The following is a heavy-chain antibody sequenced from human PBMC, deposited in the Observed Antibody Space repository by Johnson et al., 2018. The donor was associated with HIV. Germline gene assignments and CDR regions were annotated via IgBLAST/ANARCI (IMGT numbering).Heavy chain of an antibody. Sequence: QVQLVESGGGLVKPGGSLRLSCAASGFSFSDYYMSWIRQAPGKGLEWVSYISSSGSTIYYADFVKGRFTISRDNAKKSMYLQMNSLRAEDTALYYCVFGEDYYDSGGHHHGPAAFDFWGLGT. CDR2: ISSSGSTI. J-gene: IGHJ3*01. CDR3: VFGEDYYDSGGHHHGPAAFDF. V-gene: IGHV3-11*04. D-gene: IGHD3-22*01. CDR1: GFSFSDYY.